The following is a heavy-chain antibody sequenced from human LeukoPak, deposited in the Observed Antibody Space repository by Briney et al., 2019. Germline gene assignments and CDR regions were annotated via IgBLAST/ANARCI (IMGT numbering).Heavy chain of an antibody. D-gene: IGHD3-10*01. CDR2: INHSGST. CDR3: ARGRYGSGSYYKGLDY. CDR1: GVSFSGYY. Sequence: SETLSLTCAVYGVSFSGYYWSRIRQPPGKGLEWIGEINHSGSTNYNPSLESRVTISVDTSKNQFSLKLSSVTAADTAVYYCARGRYGSGSYYKGLDYWGQGTLVTVSS. V-gene: IGHV4-34*01. J-gene: IGHJ4*02.